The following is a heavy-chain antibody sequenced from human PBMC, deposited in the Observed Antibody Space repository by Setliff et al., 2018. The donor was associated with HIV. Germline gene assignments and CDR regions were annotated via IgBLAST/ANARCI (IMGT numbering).Heavy chain of an antibody. Sequence: GGSLRLSCAASGFSISSYAMNWVRQAPGKGLEWVSSISGSSSSIYYADSVKGRFTISRDNAKNTLYLQMNSLRVEDTAVFYCAQAQTSVSGSYYQYLQHWGQGTLVTVSS. CDR3: AQAQTSVSGSYYQYLQH. D-gene: IGHD3-10*01. V-gene: IGHV3-23*01. CDR2: ISGSSSSI. J-gene: IGHJ1*01. CDR1: GFSISSYA.